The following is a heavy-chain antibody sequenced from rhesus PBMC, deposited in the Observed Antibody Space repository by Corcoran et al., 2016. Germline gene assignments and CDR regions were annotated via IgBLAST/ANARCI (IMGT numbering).Heavy chain of an antibody. V-gene: IGHV4-80*01. CDR1: GGSFSSYW. CDR3: ARNFDY. J-gene: IGHJ4*01. Sequence: QVQLQESGPGLVKPSETLSLTCAVSGGSFSSYWWSWIHQPPGKGLEWIGEINGNSGSTNYNPSLKSLVTISKDASKNQFSLKLSSVTAAGTAVYYCARNFDYWGQGVLVTVSS. CDR2: INGNSGST.